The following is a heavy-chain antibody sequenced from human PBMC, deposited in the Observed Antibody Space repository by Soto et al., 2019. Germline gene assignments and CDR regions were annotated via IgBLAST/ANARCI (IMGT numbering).Heavy chain of an antibody. J-gene: IGHJ6*02. V-gene: IGHV3-48*02. CDR2: ISSSSSTI. D-gene: IGHD6-19*01. CDR1: GFTFSSYS. Sequence: GGSLRLSCAASGFTFSSYSMNWVRQAPGKGLEWVSYISSSSSTIYYADSVKGRFTISRDNAKNSLYLQMNSLRDEDTAVYYCMAVAQSYYYHGMDVWGQGTTVTVSS. CDR3: MAVAQSYYYHGMDV.